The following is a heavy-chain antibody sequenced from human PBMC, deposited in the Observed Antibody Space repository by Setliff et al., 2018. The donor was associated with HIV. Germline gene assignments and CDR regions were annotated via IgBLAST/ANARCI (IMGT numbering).Heavy chain of an antibody. CDR2: IYFTGSS. D-gene: IGHD4-17*01. J-gene: IGHJ3*01. Sequence: PSETLSLTCTVSGGSISTYHWSWIRQPPGKGLEWIGSIYFTGSSDNNPSLKSRVTLSVDTSKHQFSLKLSSVTAADTAVYYCARVQMAYAAFDVWGQGTMVTVSS. V-gene: IGHV4-59*01. CDR3: ARVQMAYAAFDV. CDR1: GGSISTYH.